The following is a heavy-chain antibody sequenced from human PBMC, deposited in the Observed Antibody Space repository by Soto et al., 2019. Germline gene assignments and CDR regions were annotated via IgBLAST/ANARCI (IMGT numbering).Heavy chain of an antibody. D-gene: IGHD3-22*01. CDR3: AKLTGSSGYPYPYYFDY. V-gene: IGHV3-30*18. Sequence: PGGSLRLSCAASGFTFSSYGMHWVRQAPGKGLEWVAVISYDGSNKYYADSVKGRFTISRDNSKNTLYLQMNSLRAEDTAVYYCAKLTGSSGYPYPYYFDYWGQGTLVTVSS. CDR1: GFTFSSYG. J-gene: IGHJ4*02. CDR2: ISYDGSNK.